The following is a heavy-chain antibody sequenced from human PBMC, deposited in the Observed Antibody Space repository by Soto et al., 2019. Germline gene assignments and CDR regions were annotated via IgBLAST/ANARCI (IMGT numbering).Heavy chain of an antibody. D-gene: IGHD3-22*01. CDR1: GYTFTGYY. Sequence: ASVKVSCKASGYTFTGYYMHWVRQAPGQGLEWMGWINPNSGGTNYAQKFQGRVTMTRDTSISTAYMELSRLRSDDTAVYYCARNPDYDSSGYYYDYWGLGTLVTVSS. CDR2: INPNSGGT. V-gene: IGHV1-2*02. J-gene: IGHJ4*02. CDR3: ARNPDYDSSGYYYDY.